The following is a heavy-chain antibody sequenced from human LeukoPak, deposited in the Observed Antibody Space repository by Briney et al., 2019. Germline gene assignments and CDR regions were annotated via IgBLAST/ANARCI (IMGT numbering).Heavy chain of an antibody. D-gene: IGHD3-22*01. Sequence: GGALRLSCAASGFTVSSYYMNWVRQAPGKGLEGVSVIYSGGSTYYADSVKGRFTISRDNSKNTLYLQMNSLRAEDTAVYYCAKDHIYYDSSGPYYFDYWGQGTLVTVSS. J-gene: IGHJ4*02. V-gene: IGHV3-53*05. CDR1: GFTVSSYY. CDR2: IYSGGST. CDR3: AKDHIYYDSSGPYYFDY.